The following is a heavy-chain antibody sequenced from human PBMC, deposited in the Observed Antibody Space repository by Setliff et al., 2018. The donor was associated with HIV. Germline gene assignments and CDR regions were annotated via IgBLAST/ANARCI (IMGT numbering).Heavy chain of an antibody. CDR1: GDSISTYY. CDR3: ARGLTLGGYYYYFYMAV. Sequence: SETLSLTCTVSGDSISTYYWSWIRQPPGKGLEWIGYIYTSGSTNYNPSLKSRVTISKDTSKNHFCLKLTSVTAADTAVYYCARGLTLGGYYYYFYMAVWGKGTTVTVSS. J-gene: IGHJ6*03. D-gene: IGHD3-16*01. V-gene: IGHV4-4*08. CDR2: IYTSGST.